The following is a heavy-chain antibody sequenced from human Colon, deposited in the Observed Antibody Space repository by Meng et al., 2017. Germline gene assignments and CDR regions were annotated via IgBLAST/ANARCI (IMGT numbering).Heavy chain of an antibody. CDR2: IHYSGSR. D-gene: IGHD3-10*01. CDR3: ATFYGSGTFEVHDY. J-gene: IGHJ4*02. Sequence: QGQLQGSGPGLVRPSETLSLTCNVSGGSVSSASYYWSWIRPPPGKGLEWIGLIHYSGSRNYNPSLKSRVTMSVDTSKNQVSLRLTSVTAADTAVYYCATFYGSGTFEVHDYWGQGTLVTVSS. CDR1: GGSVSSASYY. V-gene: IGHV4-61*01.